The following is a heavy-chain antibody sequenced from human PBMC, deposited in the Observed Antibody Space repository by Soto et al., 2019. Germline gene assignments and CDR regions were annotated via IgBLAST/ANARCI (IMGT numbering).Heavy chain of an antibody. V-gene: IGHV1-3*01. CDR3: ARGIDLLYQMEY. D-gene: IGHD2-8*01. CDR1: GYTFTSYA. J-gene: IGHJ4*02. CDR2: INAGNGNT. Sequence: ASVKVSCKASGYTFTSYAMHWVRQAPGQRLEWMGWINAGNGNTKYSQKFQGRVTITRDTSASTAYMELSSLRSEDTAVYYCARGIDLLYQMEYWGQGTLVRVSS.